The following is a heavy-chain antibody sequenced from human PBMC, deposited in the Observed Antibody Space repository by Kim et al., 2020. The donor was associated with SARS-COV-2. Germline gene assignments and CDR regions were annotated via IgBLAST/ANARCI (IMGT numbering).Heavy chain of an antibody. CDR2: INSCGSR. CDR1: GFTVSSID. D-gene: IGHD3-10*01. J-gene: IGHJ6*01. CDR3: SSEDHLWVRGRADYGVDV. Sequence: GGSLRLSCAASGFTVSSIDMNWVRQAPGKGLEWVSVINSCGSRTYEDAVKGRLIISSDNSNKKPHHQLNSLRGADKAVYYYSSEDHLWVRGRADYGVDV. V-gene: IGHV3-53*01.